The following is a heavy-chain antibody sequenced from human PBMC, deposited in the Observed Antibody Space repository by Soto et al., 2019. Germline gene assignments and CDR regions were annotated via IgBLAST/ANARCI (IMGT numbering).Heavy chain of an antibody. V-gene: IGHV4-59*01. Sequence: QVQLQESGPGLVKPSETLSLTCTVSGGSISSYYWSWIRQPPGKGLEWIGYIYYSGSTNYNPSLKSRVTISVDTSKNQFSLKLSSVTAADTAVYYCARADGYYYGSGSSHYFDYWGQGTLVTVSS. CDR1: GGSISSYY. CDR3: ARADGYYYGSGSSHYFDY. D-gene: IGHD3-10*01. J-gene: IGHJ4*02. CDR2: IYYSGST.